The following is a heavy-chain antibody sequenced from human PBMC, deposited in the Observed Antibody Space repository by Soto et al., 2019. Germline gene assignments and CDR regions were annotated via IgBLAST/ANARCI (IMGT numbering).Heavy chain of an antibody. CDR2: ISGSGGST. Sequence: VRLSCAASGCTVSSYAMSWVRQAPWKGLEWVSAISGSGGSTYYADSVKGRFTISRDNSKNTLYLQMNSLRAEDTAVYYCAKGGSYGPYYYYYGMDVWGQGTTVTVSS. V-gene: IGHV3-23*01. CDR3: AKGGSYGPYYYYYGMDV. J-gene: IGHJ6*02. CDR1: GCTVSSYA. D-gene: IGHD5-18*01.